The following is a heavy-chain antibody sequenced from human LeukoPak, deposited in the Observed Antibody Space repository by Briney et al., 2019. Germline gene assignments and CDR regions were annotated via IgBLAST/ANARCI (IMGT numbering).Heavy chain of an antibody. CDR3: ARGAVPGMADDY. D-gene: IGHD6-13*01. CDR2: ISSSGSTI. Sequence: QPGGSLRLSCAASGFTYSSYEMNWVRQAPGKGLEGVSYISSSGSTIYYADSVKRRFTIPRDNAKNSLYLQMNSLRAEDTAVYYCARGAVPGMADDYGGQGTLGTVSS. CDR1: GFTYSSYE. V-gene: IGHV3-48*03. J-gene: IGHJ4*02.